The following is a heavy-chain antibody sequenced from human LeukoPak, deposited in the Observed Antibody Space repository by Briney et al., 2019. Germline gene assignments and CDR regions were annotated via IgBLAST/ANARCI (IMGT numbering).Heavy chain of an antibody. CDR2: IYYSGST. J-gene: IGHJ6*02. V-gene: IGHV4-59*12. CDR1: GGSISSYY. D-gene: IGHD5-12*01. CDR3: ARGRGLRLSYYYYGMDV. Sequence: PSETLSLTCTVSGGSISSYYWSWIRQPPGKGLEWMGYIYYSGSTNYNPSLKSRVTISVDPSKNQFPLKLSSVTAADTAVYYCARGRGLRLSYYYYGMDVWAKGPRSSSP.